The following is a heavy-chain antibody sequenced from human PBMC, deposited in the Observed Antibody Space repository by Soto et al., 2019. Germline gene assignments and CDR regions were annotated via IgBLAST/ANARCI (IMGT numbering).Heavy chain of an antibody. CDR2: FDPEDGET. J-gene: IGHJ3*02. V-gene: IGHV1-24*01. D-gene: IGHD3-3*01. CDR1: GYTLTELS. Sequence: ASVKVSCKVSGYTLTELSMHGVLQSPVKWLEWMGGFDPEDGETIYAQKFQGRVTMTEDTSTDTAYMGLSSLRSEDTAVYYCATGSLRGFWSGIPRAFDIWGQGTMVTVSS. CDR3: ATGSLRGFWSGIPRAFDI.